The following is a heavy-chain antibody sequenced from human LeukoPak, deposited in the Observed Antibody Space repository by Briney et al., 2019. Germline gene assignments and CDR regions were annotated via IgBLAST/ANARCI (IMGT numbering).Heavy chain of an antibody. Sequence: GGSLRLSCAASGFTFSNYAITWVRQAPGKGLEWVSVISGSGGSTYYADSVKGRFTISRDNSKSTLYLQMNSLRAEDTALYYCVKDTGLVRGVPDYWGQGTLVTVSS. CDR2: ISGSGGST. CDR3: VKDTGLVRGVPDY. CDR1: GFTFSNYA. J-gene: IGHJ4*02. D-gene: IGHD3-10*01. V-gene: IGHV3-23*01.